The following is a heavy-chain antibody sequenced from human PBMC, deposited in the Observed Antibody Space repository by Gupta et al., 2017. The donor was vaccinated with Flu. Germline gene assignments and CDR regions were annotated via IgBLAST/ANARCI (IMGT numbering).Heavy chain of an antibody. Sequence: AVYGGSFSGYYWTWIRQPPGKRLEWIGKINHSGDTNYNPSLKSRVTISVDTSKNQFSLNLSSVTAADTAVYYCARGILDNYWGQGTLVTVSS. CDR1: GGSFSGYY. CDR3: ARGILDNY. CDR2: INHSGDT. V-gene: IGHV4-34*01. J-gene: IGHJ4*02.